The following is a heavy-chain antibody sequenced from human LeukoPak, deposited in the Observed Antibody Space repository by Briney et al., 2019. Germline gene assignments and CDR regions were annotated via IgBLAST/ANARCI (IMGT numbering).Heavy chain of an antibody. CDR1: GYTFTGYY. D-gene: IGHD3-10*01. J-gene: IGHJ4*02. Sequence: ASVKVCCKASGYTFTGYYMHWVRQAPGQGLEWMGWINPNSGGTNYAQKFQGWVTMTRDTSISTAYMELSRLRSDDTAVYYCARDPGGSGSYLYYFDYWGQGTLVTVSS. CDR2: INPNSGGT. V-gene: IGHV1-2*04. CDR3: ARDPGGSGSYLYYFDY.